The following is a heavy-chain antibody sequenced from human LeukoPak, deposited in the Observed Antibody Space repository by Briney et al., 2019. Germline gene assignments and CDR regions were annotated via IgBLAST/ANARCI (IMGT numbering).Heavy chain of an antibody. D-gene: IGHD3-22*01. V-gene: IGHV3-23*01. CDR3: ATRQGYYYDSSGYCFFDY. CDR2: ISGSGGST. CDR1: GFTFSSYA. J-gene: IGHJ4*02. Sequence: GGSLRLSCAASGFTFSSYAMSWVRQAPGKGLEWVSAISGSGGSTYYADSVKGRFTISRDNSKNTLYRQMNSLRAEDTAVYYCATRQGYYYDSSGYCFFDYWGQGTLVTVSS.